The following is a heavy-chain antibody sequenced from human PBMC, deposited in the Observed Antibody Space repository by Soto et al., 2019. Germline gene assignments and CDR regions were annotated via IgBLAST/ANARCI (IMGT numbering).Heavy chain of an antibody. Sequence: AGGSLRLSCSVSGFTFSAHWMHWVRQVPGKGLTWVSRISDDGSTATYADSVKGRFVISRDNAKNSLYLEMNTLRADDSGLYYCARGPRVSSTGTGAHWGRGTLVTVSS. V-gene: IGHV3-74*01. CDR3: ARGPRVSSTGTGAH. CDR2: ISDDGSTA. J-gene: IGHJ4*02. CDR1: GFTFSAHW. D-gene: IGHD1-1*01.